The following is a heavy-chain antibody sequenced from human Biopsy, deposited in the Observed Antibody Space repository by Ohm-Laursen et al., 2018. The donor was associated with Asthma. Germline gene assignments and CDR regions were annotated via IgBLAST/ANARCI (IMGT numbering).Heavy chain of an antibody. CDR2: IYSGGTS. D-gene: IGHD6-19*01. J-gene: IGHJ4*02. Sequence: SLRLSCTASGFTVSRDHMCWVRQPPGKGLEWVSVIYSGGTSHTADSVRGRFTISRDFSKNTLHLQMHSLRVEDTAVYYCARGDSSGWSHYYFDYWGQGTLVTVSS. V-gene: IGHV3-53*01. CDR3: ARGDSSGWSHYYFDY. CDR1: GFTVSRDH.